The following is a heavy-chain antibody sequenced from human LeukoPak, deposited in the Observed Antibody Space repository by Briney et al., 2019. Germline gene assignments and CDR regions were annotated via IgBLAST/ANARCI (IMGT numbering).Heavy chain of an antibody. V-gene: IGHV4-31*03. CDR3: ARYCNSTNCYKGGFDP. J-gene: IGHJ5*02. CDR1: GGSISSGGYY. Sequence: PSETLSLTCTVSGGSISSGGYYWSWIRQHPGKGLEWIGYIYYSGSTYSNPSLKSRVTISVDTSKSQFSLNLSSVTAADTAVYYCARYCNSTNCYKGGFDPWGQGTLVTVSS. CDR2: IYYSGST. D-gene: IGHD2-2*02.